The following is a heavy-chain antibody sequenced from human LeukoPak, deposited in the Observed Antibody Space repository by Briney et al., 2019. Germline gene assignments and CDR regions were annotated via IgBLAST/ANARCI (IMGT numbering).Heavy chain of an antibody. CDR3: ARWLQSGGVY. CDR2: ISSSGVST. Sequence: PGGSLRLSCAASGFTFSNYAMNWVRQPPGKGLEWVSAISSSGVSTYYADSVKGRFTISRDNAKNSLYLQMNSLRAEDTAVYYCARWLQSGGVYWGQGTLVTVSS. CDR1: GFTFSNYA. J-gene: IGHJ4*02. V-gene: IGHV3-23*01. D-gene: IGHD5-24*01.